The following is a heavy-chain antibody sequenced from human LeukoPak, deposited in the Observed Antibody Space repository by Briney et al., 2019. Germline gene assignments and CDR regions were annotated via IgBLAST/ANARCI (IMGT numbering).Heavy chain of an antibody. CDR1: GGSFSGYY. Sequence: SETLSLTCAVYGGSFSGYYWSWIRQPPGKGLEWIGEINHSGSTNYNPSLKNRVTISVDTSKNQFSLKLSSVTAADTAVYYCARGGSRRRYCSSTSCPGGFDYWGQGTLVTVSS. J-gene: IGHJ4*02. V-gene: IGHV4-34*01. CDR2: INHSGST. D-gene: IGHD2-2*01. CDR3: ARGGSRRRYCSSTSCPGGFDY.